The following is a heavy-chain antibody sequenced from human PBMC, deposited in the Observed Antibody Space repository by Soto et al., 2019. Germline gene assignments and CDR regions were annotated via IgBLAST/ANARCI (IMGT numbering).Heavy chain of an antibody. CDR3: ARAREQQLVRMSFDY. Sequence: GGSLRLSCAASGFTFSSYAMNWVRQAPGKGLEWVSVISGSGGSTYYADSVKGRLTISRDNSKNTVYLQMNSLRAEDTAVYYCARAREQQLVRMSFDYWGHGTLVTVSS. V-gene: IGHV3-23*01. CDR2: ISGSGGST. D-gene: IGHD6-13*01. CDR1: GFTFSSYA. J-gene: IGHJ5*01.